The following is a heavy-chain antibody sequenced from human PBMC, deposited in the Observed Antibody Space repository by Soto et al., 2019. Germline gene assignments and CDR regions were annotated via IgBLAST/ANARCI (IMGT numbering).Heavy chain of an antibody. CDR3: ARQGIAVADFAAGSALGY. J-gene: IGHJ4*02. CDR2: IDPSDSYT. V-gene: IGHV5-10-1*01. CDR1: GYSFTSYW. D-gene: IGHD6-19*01. Sequence: GESLKISCKGSGYSFTSYWISWVRQMPGKGLEWMGRIDPSDSYTNYSPSFQGHVTISADKSISTAYLQWSSLKASDTAMYYCARQGIAVADFAAGSALGYWGQGTLVTVS.